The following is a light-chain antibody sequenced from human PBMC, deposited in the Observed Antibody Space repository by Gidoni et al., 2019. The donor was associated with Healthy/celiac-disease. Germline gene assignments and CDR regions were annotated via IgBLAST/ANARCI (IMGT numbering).Light chain of an antibody. CDR1: QSISSY. CDR2: AAS. CDR3: QQSYSTPPLT. Sequence: DIQMTQSPSSLSASVGDRVTITCLASQSISSYLNWYQQKPVKAPKLLIYAASSLQSGVPSRFSGSGSVTDFTLTISSLQPEDFATYYCQQSYSTPPLTFGGXTQVEIK. V-gene: IGKV1-39*01. J-gene: IGKJ4*01.